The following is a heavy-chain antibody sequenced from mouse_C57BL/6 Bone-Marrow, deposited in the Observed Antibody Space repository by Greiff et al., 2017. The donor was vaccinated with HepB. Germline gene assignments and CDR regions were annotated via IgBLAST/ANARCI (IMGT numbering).Heavy chain of an antibody. V-gene: IGHV5-4*03. J-gene: IGHJ1*03. CDR3: ARGGYGSSYCWYFDV. CDR1: GFTFSSYA. D-gene: IGHD1-1*01. CDR2: ISDGGSYT. Sequence: EVKLVESGGGLVKPGGSLKLSCAASGFTFSSYAMSWVRQTPEKRLEWVATISDGGSYTYYPDNVKGRFTISRDNAKNNLYLQMSHLKSEDTAMYYCARGGYGSSYCWYFDVWGTGTTVTVSS.